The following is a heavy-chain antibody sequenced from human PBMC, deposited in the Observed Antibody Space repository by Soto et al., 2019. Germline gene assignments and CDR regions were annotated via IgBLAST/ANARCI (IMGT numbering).Heavy chain of an antibody. J-gene: IGHJ4*02. CDR1: GSTFSSYS. V-gene: IGHV3-21*05. Sequence: PGGSLRLSCAASGSTFSSYSMNWVRQAPGKGLEWVSYISSSSSYIYYADSVKGRFTISRDNAKNSLYLQMNSLRAEDTAVYYCARDRRCSGGSCFDYWGQGTLVTVSS. CDR3: ARDRRCSGGSCFDY. CDR2: ISSSSSYI. D-gene: IGHD2-15*01.